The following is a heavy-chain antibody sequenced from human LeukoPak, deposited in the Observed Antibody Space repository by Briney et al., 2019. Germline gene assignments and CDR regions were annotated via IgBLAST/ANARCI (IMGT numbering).Heavy chain of an antibody. Sequence: SETLSLTCTVSGGSISSGNYYWAWIRQPPGKGLEWIGSILYSGGTHYNPSLESRVTISVDTSKNQFSLKLSSVTAADTAVYYCAREVEDSTRGGNYFDYWGQGTLVTVSS. CDR3: AREVEDSTRGGNYFDY. J-gene: IGHJ4*02. D-gene: IGHD2/OR15-2a*01. CDR2: ILYSGGT. CDR1: GGSISSGNYY. V-gene: IGHV4-39*07.